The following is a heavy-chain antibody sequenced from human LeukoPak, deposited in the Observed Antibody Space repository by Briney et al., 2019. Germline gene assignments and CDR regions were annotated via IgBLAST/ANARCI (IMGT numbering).Heavy chain of an antibody. D-gene: IGHD1-26*01. J-gene: IGHJ4*02. V-gene: IGHV3-74*01. CDR2: INSDRSRT. CDR1: GFTFSSYW. Sequence: GGSLRLSCAASGFTFSSYWMHWVRQAPGKGLVWVSRINSDRSRTTYADSVKGRFTISRDNAKNTLHLQMNSLRAEDTAVYYCARDVQCGPGYWGQGTLVTVSS. CDR3: ARDVQCGPGY.